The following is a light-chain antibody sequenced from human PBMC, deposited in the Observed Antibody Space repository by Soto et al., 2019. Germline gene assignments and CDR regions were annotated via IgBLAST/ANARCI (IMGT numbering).Light chain of an antibody. J-gene: IGKJ1*01. Sequence: DIQMTQSPSTLSASVGDRVTITSLASQSISSWLAWYQQKPGKAPNLLIYKASTLESGVPSRFSGSGSGTEFTLTISSLQPDDFATYYCQQYNSFTWTLGQGTKVDI. V-gene: IGKV1-5*03. CDR3: QQYNSFTWT. CDR2: KAS. CDR1: QSISSW.